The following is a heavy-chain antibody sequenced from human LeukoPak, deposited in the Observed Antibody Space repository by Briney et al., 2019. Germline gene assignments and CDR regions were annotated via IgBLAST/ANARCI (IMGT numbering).Heavy chain of an antibody. D-gene: IGHD3-3*01. CDR2: ISSSSSTI. J-gene: IGHJ4*02. V-gene: IGHV3-48*04. Sequence: GGSLRLSCAASGFTFSSYSMNWVRQAPGKGLEWVSYISSSSSTIYYADSVKGRFTISRDNAKNSLYLQMNSLRAEDTAVYYCARDGSYDFWSGYLDYWGQGTLVTVSS. CDR3: ARDGSYDFWSGYLDY. CDR1: GFTFSSYS.